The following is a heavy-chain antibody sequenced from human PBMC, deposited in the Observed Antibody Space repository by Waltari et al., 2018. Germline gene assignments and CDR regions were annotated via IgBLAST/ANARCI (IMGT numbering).Heavy chain of an antibody. D-gene: IGHD5-12*01. V-gene: IGHV3-49*04. Sequence: EVQLVESGGGLVQPGRSLRLSCTASGFTFGDYAMSWVRQAPGKGLEWVGFIRSKAYGGTTEYAASVKGRFTISRDDSKSITYLQMNSLKTEDTAVYYCTREEDGYPYYGMDVWGQGTTVTVSS. J-gene: IGHJ6*02. CDR3: TREEDGYPYYGMDV. CDR1: GFTFGDYA. CDR2: IRSKAYGGTT.